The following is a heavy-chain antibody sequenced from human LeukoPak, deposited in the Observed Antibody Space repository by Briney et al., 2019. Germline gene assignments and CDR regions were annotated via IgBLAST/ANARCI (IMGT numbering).Heavy chain of an antibody. D-gene: IGHD1-1*01. CDR2: IRSDGSNK. CDR1: GFILSFYG. V-gene: IGHV3-30*02. Sequence: PGGSLRLSCASSGFILSFYGMHWARQAPGKGLEWVSFIRSDGSNKYYADSVKGRFTISRDNSKNTLYLQMNSLRPEDTAVYYCAKEGDWNDVTLMDVWGKGTTVTISS. CDR3: AKEGDWNDVTLMDV. J-gene: IGHJ6*03.